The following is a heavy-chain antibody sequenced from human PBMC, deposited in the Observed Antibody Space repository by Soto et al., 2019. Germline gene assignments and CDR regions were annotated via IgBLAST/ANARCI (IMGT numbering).Heavy chain of an antibody. Sequence: ESGGGVVQPGRSLRLSCAASGFTFSSYGMHWVRQAPGKGLEWVAVISYDGSNKYYADSVKGRFTISRDNSKNTLYLQMNSLRAEDTAVYYCASPLHYYDSSGFGYWGQGTLVTVSS. CDR3: ASPLHYYDSSGFGY. CDR2: ISYDGSNK. CDR1: GFTFSSYG. D-gene: IGHD3-22*01. J-gene: IGHJ4*02. V-gene: IGHV3-30*03.